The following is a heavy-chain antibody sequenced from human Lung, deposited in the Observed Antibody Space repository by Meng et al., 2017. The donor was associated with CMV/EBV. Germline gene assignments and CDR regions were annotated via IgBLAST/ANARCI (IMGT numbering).Heavy chain of an antibody. D-gene: IGHD2-15*01. CDR3: ARDHFVVVVAATPWFDP. V-gene: IGHV3-30-3*01. J-gene: IGHJ5*02. CDR2: ISYDGSNK. Sequence: ITLCSDDMHWVRQDPGEGREWVAVISYDGSNKYYADSVKGRFTISRDNSKNTLYLQMNSLRAEDTAVYYCARDHFVVVVAATPWFDPWGQGTLVTVSS. CDR1: ITLCSDD.